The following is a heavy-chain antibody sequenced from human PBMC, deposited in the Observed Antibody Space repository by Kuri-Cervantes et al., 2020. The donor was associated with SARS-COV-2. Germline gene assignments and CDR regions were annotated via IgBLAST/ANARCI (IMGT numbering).Heavy chain of an antibody. CDR2: ISGSGGST. CDR1: GFTFSTYN. J-gene: IGHJ6*02. V-gene: IGHV3-23*01. CDR3: AKWHYSMDV. Sequence: GESLKISCAASGFTFSTYNMNWVRQAPGKGLEWVSAISGSGGSTYYADSVKGRFTISRDNPKNTLYLQMDSLRVEDSAVYYCAKWHYSMDVWGQGTTVTVSS.